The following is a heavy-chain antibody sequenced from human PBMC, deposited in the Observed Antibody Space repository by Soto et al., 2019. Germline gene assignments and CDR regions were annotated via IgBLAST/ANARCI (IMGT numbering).Heavy chain of an antibody. J-gene: IGHJ4*02. V-gene: IGHV1-8*01. Sequence: ASVKVSCKASGYTFTSYDINWVRQATGQGLEWMGWMNPNSGNTGYAQKFQGRVTMTRNTSISTAYMELSSLRSEDTAVYYCARGLGCSSTSCSKENDYWGQGTLVTVSS. CDR3: ARGLGCSSTSCSKENDY. CDR2: MNPNSGNT. CDR1: GYTFTSYD. D-gene: IGHD2-2*01.